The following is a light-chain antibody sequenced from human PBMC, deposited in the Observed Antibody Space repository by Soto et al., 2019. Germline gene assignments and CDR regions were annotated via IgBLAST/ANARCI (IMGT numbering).Light chain of an antibody. V-gene: IGLV3-21*02. J-gene: IGLJ2*01. Sequence: SYELTQPPSVSVAPGQTARITCGGNNIGDKSVHWYQQKPGQAPVLVVYDDGDRPSGIPERFSGSNSGSPATLTISRVEAGDEADYYCQVWDRSSSDHVVFGGGTKLTVL. CDR3: QVWDRSSSDHVV. CDR1: NIGDKS. CDR2: DDG.